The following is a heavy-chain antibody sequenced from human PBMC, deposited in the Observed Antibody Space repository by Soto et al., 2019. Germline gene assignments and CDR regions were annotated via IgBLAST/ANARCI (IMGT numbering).Heavy chain of an antibody. CDR2: ISYDGSNK. CDR1: GFTVSSYG. D-gene: IGHD4-17*01. CDR3: AKEGGDSPRGWFDP. V-gene: IGHV3-30*18. Sequence: QVQLVESGGGVVQPGRSLRLSCAASGFTVSSYGMHWVRQAPGKGLEWVAVISYDGSNKYYADSVKGRFTISRDNSKNTLYLQMNSLRAEDTAVYYCAKEGGDSPRGWFDPWGQGTLVTVSS. J-gene: IGHJ5*02.